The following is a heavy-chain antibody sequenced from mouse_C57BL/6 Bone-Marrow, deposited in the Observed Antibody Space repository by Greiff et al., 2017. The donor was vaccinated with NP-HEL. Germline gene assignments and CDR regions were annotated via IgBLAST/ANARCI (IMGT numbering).Heavy chain of an antibody. CDR2: IRLKSDNYAT. V-gene: IGHV6-3*01. CDR3: TGGRRFAY. J-gene: IGHJ3*01. CDR1: GFTFSNYW. Sequence: EVKLVESGGGLVQPGGSMKLSCVASGFTFSNYWMNWVRQSPEKGLEWVAQIRLKSDNYATHYAESVKGRFTISRDDSKSSVYLRMNNLRAEDTGIYYCTGGRRFAYWGQGTLVTVSA.